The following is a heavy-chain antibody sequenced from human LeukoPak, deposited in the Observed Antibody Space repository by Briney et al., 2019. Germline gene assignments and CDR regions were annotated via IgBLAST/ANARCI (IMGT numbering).Heavy chain of an antibody. CDR3: TGSFRYGDYRY. D-gene: IGHD4-17*01. CDR1: GFTFSSYE. J-gene: IGHJ4*02. CDR2: ISSSGSTI. Sequence: GGSLRLSCAASGFTFSSYEMNWVRQAPGKGLEWVSYISSSGSTIYYADSVKGRFTISRDNAENSLYLQMNSLRAEDTAVYYCTGSFRYGDYRYWGQGTLVTVSS. V-gene: IGHV3-48*03.